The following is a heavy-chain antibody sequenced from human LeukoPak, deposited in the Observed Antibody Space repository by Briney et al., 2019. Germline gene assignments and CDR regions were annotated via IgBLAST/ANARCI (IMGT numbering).Heavy chain of an antibody. J-gene: IGHJ5*02. CDR1: GGSISSYY. Sequence: PSETLSLTCTVSGGSISSYYWSWIRQPPGKGVEWIGYIYYSGSTNYNPSLTSRVTISVDTSKNQFSLKLSSVTAADTAVYYCARGKAVAVYNWFDPWGQGTLVTVSS. V-gene: IGHV4-59*01. CDR2: IYYSGST. D-gene: IGHD6-19*01. CDR3: ARGKAVAVYNWFDP.